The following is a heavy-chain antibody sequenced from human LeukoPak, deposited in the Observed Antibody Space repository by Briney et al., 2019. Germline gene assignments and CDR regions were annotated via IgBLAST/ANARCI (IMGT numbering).Heavy chain of an antibody. D-gene: IGHD1-1*01. CDR3: ARWVEGTTYFDY. CDR2: ISSNGGST. J-gene: IGHJ4*02. CDR1: GFTFSSYA. Sequence: GGTLRLSCAASGFTFSSYAMHWVRQAPGKGLEYVSAISSNGGSTYYANSVKGRFTISRDNSKNTLYLQMGSLRAEDMAVYYCARWVEGTTYFDYWGQGTLVTVSS. V-gene: IGHV3-64*01.